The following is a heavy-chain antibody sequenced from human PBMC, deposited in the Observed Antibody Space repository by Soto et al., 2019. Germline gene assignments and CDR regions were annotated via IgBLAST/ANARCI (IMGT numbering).Heavy chain of an antibody. J-gene: IGHJ6*02. CDR2: IFFSGNT. D-gene: IGHD6-6*01. V-gene: IGHV4-31*03. CDR3: ARDMRQLAPYLYFGLDV. CDR1: GGSILNGGHY. Sequence: SETLSLTCTVSGGSILNGGHYWTWIRQHPGKGLEWIGRIFFSGNTHYNPALKSRLTFSLDTAKNQFSLKLTSVTAADTAIYYCARDMRQLAPYLYFGLDVWGQGTAVTVSS.